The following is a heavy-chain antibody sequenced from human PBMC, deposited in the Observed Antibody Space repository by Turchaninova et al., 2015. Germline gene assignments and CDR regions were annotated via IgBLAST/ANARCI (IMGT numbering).Heavy chain of an antibody. D-gene: IGHD6-13*01. J-gene: IGHJ1*01. V-gene: IGHV4-34*01. CDR3: ARWAGSWSLEYFQH. CDR1: GGSFSGYS. CDR2: INHSGST. Sequence: QVQLQQWGPGLLKPSEALSLTCAVYGGSFSGYSWSRIRQPPGRGLEWIGEINHSGSTNYHPSLKSRVTISVDTSKNQFSLKLSSVTAADTAVYYCARWAGSWSLEYFQHWGQGTQVTVSS.